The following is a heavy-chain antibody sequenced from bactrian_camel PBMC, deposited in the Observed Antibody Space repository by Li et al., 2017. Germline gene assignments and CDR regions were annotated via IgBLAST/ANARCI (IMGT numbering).Heavy chain of an antibody. Sequence: HVQLVESGGGSVQAGESLRLSCAASGYTDNKYSMGWFRQAPGKERERVAAVDSNGRAAYADAVKGRFTISQDSARITAYLQMASLKPEDTAVYYCVPVALEERDGLVSCARWSQGTQVTVS. CDR1: GYTDNKYS. J-gene: IGHJ4*01. CDR2: VDSNGRA. V-gene: IGHV3S57*01. D-gene: IGHD1*01.